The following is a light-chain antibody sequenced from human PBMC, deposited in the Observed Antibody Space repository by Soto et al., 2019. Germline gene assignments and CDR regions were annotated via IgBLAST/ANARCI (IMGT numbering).Light chain of an antibody. Sequence: DIQMTQSPSSLSASVGDRVTITCRASQGISNYLAWYQQKPGKVPKLLIYAASTLQSGVPSRFSGSGSGSDFTLTISSLQPEDVANYYCKKYNSAPHFGPGTKVDIK. V-gene: IGKV1-27*01. CDR3: KKYNSAPH. CDR2: AAS. J-gene: IGKJ3*01. CDR1: QGISNY.